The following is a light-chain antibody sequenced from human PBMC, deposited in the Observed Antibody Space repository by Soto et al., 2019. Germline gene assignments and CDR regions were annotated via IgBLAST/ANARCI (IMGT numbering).Light chain of an antibody. CDR3: LLYSRRYV. CDR2: DTY. V-gene: IGLV7-46*01. Sequence: QAVVTQEPSLTVSPGGTVTLTCGSSTGAVATGHYAYWFHQKPGQAPRPLIYDTYNRFSWTPARFSGSLLGGKAALTLSGAQPEDEADYYCLLYSRRYVFGPGTKVTVL. CDR1: TGAVATGHY. J-gene: IGLJ1*01.